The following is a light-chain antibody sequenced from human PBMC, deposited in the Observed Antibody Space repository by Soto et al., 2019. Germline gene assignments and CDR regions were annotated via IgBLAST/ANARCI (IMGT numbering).Light chain of an antibody. J-gene: IGKJ3*01. V-gene: IGKV3-20*01. CDR2: DAS. CDR3: QQYGSSPLT. Sequence: EIVLTQSPGTLSLSPGERATLSCGASQSVSSSYLAWYQQKPGQAPRLLIYDASSRATGIPDRFSGSGSGTDFTLTISRLEPEDFAVYYCQQYGSSPLTFGPGTKVDIK. CDR1: QSVSSSY.